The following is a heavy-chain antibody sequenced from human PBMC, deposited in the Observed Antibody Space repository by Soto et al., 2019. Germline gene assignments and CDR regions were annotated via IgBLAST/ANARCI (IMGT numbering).Heavy chain of an antibody. D-gene: IGHD6-13*01. CDR1: GYTFTSYD. J-gene: IGHJ5*02. V-gene: IGHV1-8*01. Sequence: QVQLVQSGAEVKKPGASVKVSCKASGYTFTSYDINWVRQATGQGLGWMGWMNPNSGNTGYAQKFQGRVTMTRNTSISTAYRELSSLRSEDTAVYYCARAERAGTEDWFDPWGQGTLVTVSS. CDR3: ARAERAGTEDWFDP. CDR2: MNPNSGNT.